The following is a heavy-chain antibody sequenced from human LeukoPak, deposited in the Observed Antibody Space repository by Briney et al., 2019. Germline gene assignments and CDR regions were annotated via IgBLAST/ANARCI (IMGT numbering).Heavy chain of an antibody. V-gene: IGHV4-59*08. D-gene: IGHD3-10*01. CDR1: GGSISSYY. Sequence: SETLSLTCTVSGGSISSYYWSWIRQPPGKGREWIGYIYYSGDTNYNPPLKSRVTISVDTSKNQFSLKLSSVTAADTAVYYCARSYYYGSGSFPPDSDYWGQGTLVTVSS. CDR2: IYYSGDT. J-gene: IGHJ4*02. CDR3: ARSYYYGSGSFPPDSDY.